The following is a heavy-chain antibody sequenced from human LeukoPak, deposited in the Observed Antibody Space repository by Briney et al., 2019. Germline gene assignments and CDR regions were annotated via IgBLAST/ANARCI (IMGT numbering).Heavy chain of an antibody. V-gene: IGHV3-21*01. D-gene: IGHD2/OR15-2a*01. CDR1: GFTFSSYS. CDR3: ARASNIGAFDI. CDR2: ISSSSSYI. J-gene: IGHJ3*02. Sequence: GGSPRLSCAASGFTFSSYSMNWVRQAPGKGLEWVSSISSSSSYIYYADSVKGRFTISRDNAKNSLYLQMNSLRAEDTAVYYCARASNIGAFDIWGQGTMVTVSS.